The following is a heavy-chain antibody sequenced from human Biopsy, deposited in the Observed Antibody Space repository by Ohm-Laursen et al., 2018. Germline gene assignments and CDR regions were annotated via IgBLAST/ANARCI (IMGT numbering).Heavy chain of an antibody. CDR2: IIPIIGTT. Sequence: SSVKVSCKASGGTFGSYAISWVRQAPGQGLEWMGRIIPIIGTTNYAQKFQGRVTLTADKSTTTAYMELSSLRSDDTAVYYCARAVRNQLVSEYWGQGTLATVSS. CDR3: ARAVRNQLVSEY. J-gene: IGHJ4*02. CDR1: GGTFGSYA. V-gene: IGHV1-69*04. D-gene: IGHD1-1*01.